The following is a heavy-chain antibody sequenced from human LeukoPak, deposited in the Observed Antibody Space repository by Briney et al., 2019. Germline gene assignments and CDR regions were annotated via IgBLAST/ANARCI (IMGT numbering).Heavy chain of an antibody. J-gene: IGHJ4*02. CDR1: GFTFSSYA. V-gene: IGHV3-23*01. CDR3: ARTPFRIAARPGFPFEDY. CDR2: ISGSGGST. Sequence: LSGGSLRLSCAASGFTFSSYAMSWVRQAPGKGLEWVSAISGSGGSTYYADSVKGRFTISRDNSKNTLYLQMNSLRAEDTAVYYYARTPFRIAARPGFPFEDYWGQGTLVTVSS. D-gene: IGHD6-6*01.